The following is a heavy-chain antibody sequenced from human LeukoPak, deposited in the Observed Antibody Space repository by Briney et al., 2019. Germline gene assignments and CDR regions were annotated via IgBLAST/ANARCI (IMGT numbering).Heavy chain of an antibody. D-gene: IGHD6-19*01. V-gene: IGHV4-59*01. J-gene: IGHJ4*02. CDR2: IYYSGST. CDR1: GGSISSYY. Sequence: SETLSLTCTVSGGSISSYYWSWIRQPPGKGLEWIGYIYYSGSTNYNPSLKSRVTISVDTSKNQFSLKLSSVTAADTAVYYCARTITVAGKYYFDYWGQGTLVTVSS. CDR3: ARTITVAGKYYFDY.